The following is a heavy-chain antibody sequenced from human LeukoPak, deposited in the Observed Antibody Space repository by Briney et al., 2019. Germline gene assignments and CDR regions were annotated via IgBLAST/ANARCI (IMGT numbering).Heavy chain of an antibody. D-gene: IGHD3-10*01. J-gene: IGHJ4*02. CDR2: ISWNGGII. CDR1: GFTFENYA. Sequence: GGSLRLSCAASGFTFENYAMHRVRKVPGKGLEWVSGISWNGGIIGYADSVKGRFTISRDSAKNSLYLQMNSLRVEDTALYYCAKGGLRLYFGQFHYWGQGTLVTVSS. CDR3: AKGGLRLYFGQFHY. V-gene: IGHV3-9*01.